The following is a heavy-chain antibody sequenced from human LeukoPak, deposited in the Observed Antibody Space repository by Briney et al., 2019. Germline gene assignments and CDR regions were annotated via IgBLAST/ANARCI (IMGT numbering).Heavy chain of an antibody. CDR1: GFTFSSYG. J-gene: IGHJ4*02. Sequence: GRSLRLSCAASGFTFSSYGMHWVRQAPGKGLEWVAVIWYDGSNKYYADSVKGRFTISRDNSKNTLYLQMNSLRAEDTAVYYCARADYGDYPIDYWGQGTLVTVSS. V-gene: IGHV3-33*01. CDR2: IWYDGSNK. D-gene: IGHD4-17*01. CDR3: ARADYGDYPIDY.